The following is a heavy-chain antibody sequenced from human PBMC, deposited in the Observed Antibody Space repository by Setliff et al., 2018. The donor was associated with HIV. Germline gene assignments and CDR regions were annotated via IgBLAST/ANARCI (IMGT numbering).Heavy chain of an antibody. D-gene: IGHD2-8*01. J-gene: IGHJ6*02. CDR2: IKQDGSEK. Sequence: GGSLRLSCEASGFSFSSYWMSWVRQAPGKGLEWVANIKQDGSEKHYMDSVKGRFTISRDNAKNTLYMQMNSLRAEDTAVYYCARPYTVWVYGMDLWGQGTTVTVSS. CDR1: GFSFSSYW. V-gene: IGHV3-7*01. CDR3: ARPYTVWVYGMDL.